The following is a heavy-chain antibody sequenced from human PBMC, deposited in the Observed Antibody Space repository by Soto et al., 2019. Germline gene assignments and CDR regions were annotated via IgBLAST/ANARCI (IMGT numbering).Heavy chain of an antibody. Sequence: SETLSLTCAVYGGSLSGYYWSWIRQPPGKGLEWIGEINHSGSTNYNPSLKSRVTISVDTSKNQFSLKLSSVTAADTAVYYCARGITIAYYYYYYGMDVWGQGTTVTVSS. J-gene: IGHJ6*02. V-gene: IGHV4-34*01. CDR1: GGSLSGYY. CDR3: ARGITIAYYYYYYGMDV. CDR2: INHSGST. D-gene: IGHD3-3*01.